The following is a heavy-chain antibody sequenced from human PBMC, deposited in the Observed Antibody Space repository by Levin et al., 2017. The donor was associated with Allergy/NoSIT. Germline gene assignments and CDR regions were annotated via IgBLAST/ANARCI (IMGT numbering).Heavy chain of an antibody. V-gene: IGHV3-66*02. CDR1: GFTVSSNY. Sequence: GGSLRLSCAASGFTVSSNYMSWVRQAPGKGLEWVSVIYSGGSTYYADSVKGRFTISRDNSKNTLYLQMNSLRAEDTAVYYCARASAATYWYFDLWGRGTLVTVSS. CDR3: ARASAATYWYFDL. D-gene: IGHD6-13*01. CDR2: IYSGGST. J-gene: IGHJ2*01.